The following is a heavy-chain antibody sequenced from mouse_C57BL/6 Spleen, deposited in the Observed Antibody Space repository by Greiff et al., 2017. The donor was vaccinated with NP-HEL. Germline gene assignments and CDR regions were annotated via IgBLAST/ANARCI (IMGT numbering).Heavy chain of an antibody. J-gene: IGHJ2*01. CDR2: INPNNGGT. D-gene: IGHD1-1*01. CDR1: GYTFTDYY. V-gene: IGHV1-26*01. CDR3: ARGYYGSHFDY. Sequence: EVQLQQSGPELVKPGASVKISCKASGYTFTDYYMNWVKQSHGKSLEWIGDINPNNGGTSYNQKFKGKATLTVDKSSSTAYMELRSLTSEDSAVYYCARGYYGSHFDYWGQGTTLTVSS.